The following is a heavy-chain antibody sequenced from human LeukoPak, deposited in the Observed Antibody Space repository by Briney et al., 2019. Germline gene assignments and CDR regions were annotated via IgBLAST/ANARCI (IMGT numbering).Heavy chain of an antibody. V-gene: IGHV3-21*01. CDR2: ISSSSSYI. Sequence: GGSLRLSWAASGFTFSSYSMNWVRQAPGKGLEWVSSISSSSSYIYYADSVKGRFTISRDNAKNSLYLQMNSLRAEDTAVYYCARRWWDIVVVVAASDAFDIWGQGTMVTVAS. CDR1: GFTFSSYS. D-gene: IGHD2-15*01. CDR3: ARRWWDIVVVVAASDAFDI. J-gene: IGHJ3*02.